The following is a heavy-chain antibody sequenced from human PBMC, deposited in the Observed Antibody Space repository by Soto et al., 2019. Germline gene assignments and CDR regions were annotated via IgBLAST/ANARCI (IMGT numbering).Heavy chain of an antibody. D-gene: IGHD5-12*01. Sequence: QVQLQESGPGLVKPSQTLSLTCTVSGGSISSGGYYWSWIRQHPGKGLEWIGYIYYSGSTYYNLSLKSRVTISVDTSKNQFSLKLSSVTAADTAVYYCAREATISHYYMDVWGKGTTVTVSS. J-gene: IGHJ6*03. CDR2: IYYSGST. CDR3: AREATISHYYMDV. V-gene: IGHV4-31*03. CDR1: GGSISSGGYY.